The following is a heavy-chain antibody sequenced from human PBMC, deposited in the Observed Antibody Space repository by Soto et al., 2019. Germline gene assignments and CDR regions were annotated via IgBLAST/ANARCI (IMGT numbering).Heavy chain of an antibody. V-gene: IGHV4-34*01. CDR1: VVSFSGYY. Sequence: SETLSLTCAFYVVSFSGYYWSCIRQPPGKWLEWIGEINHSGSTNYNPSLKSRVTISVDTSKNQFSLKLSSVTAADTAVYYCARGRTAPGDILTGYYQTVIYYYYGMDVWGQGTTVSVS. D-gene: IGHD3-9*01. CDR3: ARGRTAPGDILTGYYQTVIYYYYGMDV. CDR2: INHSGST. J-gene: IGHJ6*01.